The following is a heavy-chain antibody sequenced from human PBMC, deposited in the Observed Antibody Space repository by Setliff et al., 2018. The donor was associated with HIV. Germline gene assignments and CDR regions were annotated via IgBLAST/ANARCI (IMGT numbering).Heavy chain of an antibody. CDR3: ARDSSTKEMATIWVNFDY. J-gene: IGHJ4*02. Sequence: PGGSLRLSCAASGFPFSNYAMNWVRQTPGKGLEWVSGISAGGGTTYYADSVKGRFTISRDNSKNTLYLQMNSPRADDTAVYYCARDSSTKEMATIWVNFDYWGQGTLVTVSS. D-gene: IGHD5-12*01. CDR2: ISAGGGTT. CDR1: GFPFSNYA. V-gene: IGHV3-23*01.